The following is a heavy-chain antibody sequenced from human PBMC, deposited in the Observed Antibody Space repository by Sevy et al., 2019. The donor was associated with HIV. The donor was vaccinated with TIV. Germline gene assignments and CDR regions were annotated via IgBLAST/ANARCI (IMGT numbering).Heavy chain of an antibody. CDR3: AMDSSGVHAFDI. CDR2: ISAYNGNT. CDR1: GYTFTSYG. D-gene: IGHD6-19*01. Sequence: ASVKVSCKASGYTFTSYGISWVRQAPGQGLEWMGWISAYNGNTNYAQKLQGRVTMTTDTSTSTAYMELRSLRSDDTAVYYCAMDSSGVHAFDIRGQGTMVTVSS. J-gene: IGHJ3*02. V-gene: IGHV1-18*01.